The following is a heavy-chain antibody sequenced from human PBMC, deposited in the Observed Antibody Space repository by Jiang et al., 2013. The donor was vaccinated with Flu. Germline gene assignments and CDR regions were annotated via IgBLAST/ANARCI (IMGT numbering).Heavy chain of an antibody. Sequence: LLKPSETLSLTCAVYGGSFSGYYWSWIRQPPGKGLEWIGEINHSGSTNYNPSLKSRVTISVDTSKNQFSLKLSSVTAADTAVYYCARGRGSSSLWGQGTLVTVSS. J-gene: IGHJ4*02. CDR1: GGSFSGYY. CDR2: INHSGST. D-gene: IGHD6-13*01. V-gene: IGHV4-34*01. CDR3: ARGRGSSSL.